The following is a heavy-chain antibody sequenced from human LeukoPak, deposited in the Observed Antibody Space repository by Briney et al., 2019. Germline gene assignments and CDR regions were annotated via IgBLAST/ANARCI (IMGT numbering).Heavy chain of an antibody. V-gene: IGHV4-4*07. J-gene: IGHJ4*02. Sequence: SETLSLTCTVSGESIISSYFWSWIRQPAGKGLEWIGRIYNTGSTDFNPSLKSRVTMSVDTSKNQFSLKLSSVTAADTAVYYCAKYASGSLVLWGQGTLVTVSS. D-gene: IGHD3-10*01. CDR1: GESIISSYF. CDR3: AKYASGSLVL. CDR2: IYNTGST.